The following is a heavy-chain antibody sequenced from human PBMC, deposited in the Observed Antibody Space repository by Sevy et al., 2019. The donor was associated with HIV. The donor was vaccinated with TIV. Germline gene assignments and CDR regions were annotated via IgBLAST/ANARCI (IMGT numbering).Heavy chain of an antibody. CDR1: GFTFSNYN. V-gene: IGHV3-21*01. Sequence: GGSLRLSCAASGFTFSNYNINWVRQAPGKGLEWVSYISGLSNYIYYADSLGGRFTISRDNAKNSVYLQMNSLRTVDTAVYYCARGASSGWDYFDYWGQGTLVTVSS. CDR3: ARGASSGWDYFDY. J-gene: IGHJ4*02. CDR2: ISGLSNYI. D-gene: IGHD6-19*01.